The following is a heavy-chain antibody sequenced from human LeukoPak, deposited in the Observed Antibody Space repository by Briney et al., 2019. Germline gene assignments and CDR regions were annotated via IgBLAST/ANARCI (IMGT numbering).Heavy chain of an antibody. D-gene: IGHD1-1*01. Sequence: SETLSPTCTVSGGSISSSSYYWGWIRQPPGEGLEWIGTIYYSGTTYYNPSLGSRVTISLDTSKNQFSLKLTSVTAADTAVYYCARRSTKENGFDFWGQGTLVTVSS. CDR3: ARRSTKENGFDF. CDR2: IYYSGTT. CDR1: GGSISSSSYY. J-gene: IGHJ4*02. V-gene: IGHV4-39*01.